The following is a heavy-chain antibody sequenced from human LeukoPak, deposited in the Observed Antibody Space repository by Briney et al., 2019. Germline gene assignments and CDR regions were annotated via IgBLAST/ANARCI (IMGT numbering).Heavy chain of an antibody. CDR3: AKGDGIGKQPRAYYFDN. J-gene: IGHJ4*02. V-gene: IGHV3-23*01. D-gene: IGHD5-24*01. CDR2: TGINRVNT. CDR1: GFTFRRHA. Sequence: HPGGSLRVSSADPGFTFRRHAMSRVRPGPRKGLEWVSPTGINRVNTLCVDSVKGGCTAPTDNSRNTLDLQIDNLRVDDTAVYYCAKGDGIGKQPRAYYFDNWGQGTLVTVSS.